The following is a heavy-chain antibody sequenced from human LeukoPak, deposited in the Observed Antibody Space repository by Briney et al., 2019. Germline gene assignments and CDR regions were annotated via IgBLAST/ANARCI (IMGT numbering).Heavy chain of an antibody. CDR2: IYHSGST. CDR3: ARGRRGNYDFWSGYYIYYFDY. V-gene: IGHV4-30-2*01. J-gene: IGHJ4*02. D-gene: IGHD3-3*01. Sequence: PSETLSLTCAVSGGSISSGGYSWSWIRQPPGKGLEWIGYIYHSGSTNYNPSLKSRVTISVDTSKNQFSLKLSSVTAADTAVYYCARGRRGNYDFWSGYYIYYFDYWGQGTLVTVSS. CDR1: GGSISSGGYS.